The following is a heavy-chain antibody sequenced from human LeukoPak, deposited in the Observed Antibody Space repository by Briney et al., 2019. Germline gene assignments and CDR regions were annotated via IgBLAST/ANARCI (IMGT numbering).Heavy chain of an antibody. D-gene: IGHD3-22*01. J-gene: IGHJ4*02. CDR3: TRTQYDSSGNFYFDN. CDR2: INPTGGRT. CDR1: GYTFTGYY. V-gene: IGHV1-46*01. Sequence: ASVKVSCKASGYTFTGYYMHWVRQAPGEGLEWMGMINPTGGRTRYAQRFQGRVTMARDTSTSTVDMELSSLKSEDTAVYYCTRTQYDSSGNFYFDNWGQGTLVTVSS.